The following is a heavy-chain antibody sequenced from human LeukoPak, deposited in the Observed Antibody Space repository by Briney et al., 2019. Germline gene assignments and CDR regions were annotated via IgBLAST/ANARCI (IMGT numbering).Heavy chain of an antibody. D-gene: IGHD7-27*01. CDR1: GGSISSSSYY. CDR2: IYYSGST. V-gene: IGHV4-39*01. Sequence: SETLSLTCTVSGGSISSSSYYWGWIRQPPGKGLEWIGSIYYSGSTYYNPSLKSRVTISVDTSKNQFSLKLSSVTAADTAVYYCARHELGAYWWTGEFDPWGQGTLVTVSS. J-gene: IGHJ5*02. CDR3: ARHELGAYWWTGEFDP.